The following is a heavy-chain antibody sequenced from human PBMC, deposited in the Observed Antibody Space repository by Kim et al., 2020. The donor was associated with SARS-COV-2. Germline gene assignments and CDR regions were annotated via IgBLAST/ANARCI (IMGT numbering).Heavy chain of an antibody. Sequence: PSLKSRVTISVDTSKNQFSLKLSSVTAADTAVYYCARGGGSGYFRDAFDIWGQGTMVTVSS. D-gene: IGHD3-22*01. V-gene: IGHV4-31*02. CDR3: ARGGGSGYFRDAFDI. J-gene: IGHJ3*02.